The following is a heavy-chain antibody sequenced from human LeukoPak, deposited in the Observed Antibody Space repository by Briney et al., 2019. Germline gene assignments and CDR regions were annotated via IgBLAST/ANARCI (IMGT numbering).Heavy chain of an antibody. V-gene: IGHV3-48*03. CDR3: AREGPVYYYGMDV. J-gene: IGHJ6*02. CDR2: ISSSGSTI. Sequence: SYISSSGSTIYYADSVKGRFTISRDNAKNSLYLQMNSLRAEDTAVYYCAREGPVYYYGMDVWGQGTTATVSS.